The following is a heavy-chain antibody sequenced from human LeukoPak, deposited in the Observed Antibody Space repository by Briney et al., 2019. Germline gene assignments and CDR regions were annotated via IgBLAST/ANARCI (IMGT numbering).Heavy chain of an antibody. CDR2: INWNGGST. CDR3: AREDDSSGGDY. Sequence: PGGSLRLSSAHPVFTLDDDGVSWVRHAPGKGLEWVSGINWNGGSTGYADSVKGRFTISRDNAKNSLYLQMNSLRAEDTALYYCAREDDSSGGDYWGQGTLVTVSS. J-gene: IGHJ4*02. V-gene: IGHV3-20*03. D-gene: IGHD3-22*01. CDR1: VFTLDDDG.